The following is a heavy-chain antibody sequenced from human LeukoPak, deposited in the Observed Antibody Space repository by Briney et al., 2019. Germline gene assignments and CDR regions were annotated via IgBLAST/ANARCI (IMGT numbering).Heavy chain of an antibody. Sequence: GGSLRLSGAASGFTFSSYAMSWVRQAPGKGLEWVSITISSGVSAYYADSVKGRFTISRDNSKNKLYLQMNNLRAEDTAIYYCAKDLRAMTTVTPFDYWGQGTLVTVSS. D-gene: IGHD4-17*01. CDR1: GFTFSSYA. CDR3: AKDLRAMTTVTPFDY. CDR2: TISSGVSA. J-gene: IGHJ4*02. V-gene: IGHV3-23*01.